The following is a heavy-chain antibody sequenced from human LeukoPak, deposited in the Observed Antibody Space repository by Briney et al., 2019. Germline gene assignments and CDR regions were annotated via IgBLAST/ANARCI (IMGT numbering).Heavy chain of an antibody. CDR2: IKQDGSEK. CDR1: GFTFSSYW. J-gene: IGHJ4*02. V-gene: IGHV3-7*01. CDR3: ARENARIAAAGTCFDY. Sequence: GGSLRLSCAASGFTFSSYWMSWVRQAPGKGLGWVANIKQDGSEKYYVDSVKGRFTISRDNAKNSLYLQMNSLRAEDTAVYYCARENARIAAAGTCFDYWGQGTLVTVSS. D-gene: IGHD6-13*01.